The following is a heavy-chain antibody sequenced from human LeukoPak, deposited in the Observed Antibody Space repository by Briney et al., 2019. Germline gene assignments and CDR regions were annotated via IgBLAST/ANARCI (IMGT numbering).Heavy chain of an antibody. D-gene: IGHD6-19*01. CDR3: ARLIAVAASDY. Sequence: PSETLSLTCTVSGGSISSYYWSWIRQPPGKGLEWIGYIYYSGSTNYNPSLKSRVTISVDTSKNQFSLKLSSVTAADTAVYYCARLIAVAASDYWGQGTLVTASS. CDR2: IYYSGST. J-gene: IGHJ4*02. CDR1: GGSISSYY. V-gene: IGHV4-59*01.